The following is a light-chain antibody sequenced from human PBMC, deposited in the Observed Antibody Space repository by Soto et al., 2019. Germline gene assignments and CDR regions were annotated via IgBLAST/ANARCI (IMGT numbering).Light chain of an antibody. J-gene: IGLJ3*02. V-gene: IGLV1-44*01. Sequence: QSVLTQPPSASGTPGQWVTISCSGSSSNIGSNTVNWYQQLPGTAPKLLIYSNNQRPSGVPDRFSGSKSGTSASLAISGLQSEDEADYYCAAWDGSLNGPGVFGGGTKLTVL. CDR1: SSNIGSNT. CDR2: SNN. CDR3: AAWDGSLNGPGV.